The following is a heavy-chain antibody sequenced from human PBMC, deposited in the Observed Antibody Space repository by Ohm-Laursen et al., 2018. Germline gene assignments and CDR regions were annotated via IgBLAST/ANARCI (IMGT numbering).Heavy chain of an antibody. Sequence: SLRLSCSASGFIFSDYYMTWIRQAPGKGLEWVSHISSSGRIIYYADSVKGRFTISRDNTKNSLYLQMNSLRVEDTAVYYCARASRYDISGDAFDIWGQGTMVTVSS. CDR1: GFIFSDYY. CDR3: ARASRYDISGDAFDI. CDR2: ISSSGRII. J-gene: IGHJ3*02. D-gene: IGHD3-22*01. V-gene: IGHV3-11*01.